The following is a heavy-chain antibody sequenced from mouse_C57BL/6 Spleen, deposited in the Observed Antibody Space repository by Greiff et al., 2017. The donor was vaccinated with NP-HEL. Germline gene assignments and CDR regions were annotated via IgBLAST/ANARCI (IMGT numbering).Heavy chain of an antibody. J-gene: IGHJ3*01. Sequence: QVQLKQPGAELVRPGSSVKLSCKASGYTFTSYWMDWVKQRPGQGLEWIGNIYPSDSETHYNQKFKDKATLTVDKSSSTAYMQLSSLTSEDSAVYYCARWVTTGFAYWGQGTLVTVSA. CDR3: ARWVTTGFAY. D-gene: IGHD1-1*01. CDR2: IYPSDSET. CDR1: GYTFTSYW. V-gene: IGHV1-61*01.